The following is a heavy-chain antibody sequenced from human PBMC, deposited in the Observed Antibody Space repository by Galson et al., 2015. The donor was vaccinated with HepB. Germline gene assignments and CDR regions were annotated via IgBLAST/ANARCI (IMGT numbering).Heavy chain of an antibody. CDR1: GGSISSGGYY. CDR3: ARESRYCSSTSCYRVDIVATTYWYFDL. D-gene: IGHD2-2*01. CDR2: IYYSGST. V-gene: IGHV4-31*03. Sequence: TLSLTCTVSGGSISSGGYYWSWIRQHPGKGLEWIGYIYYSGSTYYNPSLKSRVTISVDTSKNQFSLKLSSVTAADTAVYYCARESRYCSSTSCYRVDIVATTYWYFDLWGRGTLVTVSS. J-gene: IGHJ2*01.